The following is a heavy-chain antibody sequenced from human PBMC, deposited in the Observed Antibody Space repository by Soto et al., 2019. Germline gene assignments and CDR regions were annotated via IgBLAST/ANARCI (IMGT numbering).Heavy chain of an antibody. Sequence: GGSLRLSCAASGFTFRNYGMNWVRQAPGKGLKRVSYIGIGSSTKYYADSVKGRFTISRDNAKNSLYLQMNSLRAEDTAVYYCARDQLYYNDISGRPLNAFDVWGQGTMVTV. J-gene: IGHJ3*01. D-gene: IGHD3-22*01. CDR3: ARDQLYYNDISGRPLNAFDV. V-gene: IGHV3-48*01. CDR2: IGIGSSTK. CDR1: GFTFRNYG.